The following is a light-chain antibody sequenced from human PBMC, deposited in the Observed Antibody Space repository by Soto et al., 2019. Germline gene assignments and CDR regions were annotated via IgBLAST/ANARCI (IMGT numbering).Light chain of an antibody. V-gene: IGKV3-20*01. J-gene: IGKJ5*01. Sequence: EIVLTQSPGTQSLSPGETATLSCRASQRVGGNNLAWYHQKPGQTPRLLIYGASSRATGFPDRFSGSGSGTDFTLTISRLEPEDFAVYYCQQYDNSITFGQGTRLEIE. CDR2: GAS. CDR1: QRVGGNN. CDR3: QQYDNSIT.